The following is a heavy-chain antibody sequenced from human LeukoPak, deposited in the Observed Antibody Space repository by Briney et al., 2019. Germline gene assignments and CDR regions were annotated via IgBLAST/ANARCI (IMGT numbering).Heavy chain of an antibody. J-gene: IGHJ4*02. CDR1: GFTFSSYE. CDR2: ISSSGSTI. Sequence: GGSLRLSCAASGFTFSSYEMNWVRQAPGKGLEWVSYISSSGSTIYYADSVKGRFTISRDNAKNSLYLQMNSLRAEDTAVYYCARGSYYYGSGNPDYWGQGTLVTVSS. V-gene: IGHV3-48*03. D-gene: IGHD3-10*01. CDR3: ARGSYYYGSGNPDY.